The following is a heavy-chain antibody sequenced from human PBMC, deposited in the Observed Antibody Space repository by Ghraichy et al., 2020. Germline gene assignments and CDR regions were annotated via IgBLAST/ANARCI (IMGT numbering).Heavy chain of an antibody. CDR1: GFTFSSYA. CDR3: ARDKSRGYSYGDSTSDY. J-gene: IGHJ4*02. CDR2: ISYDGSNK. Sequence: GESLNISCAASGFTFSSYAMHWVRQAPGKGLEWVAVISYDGSNKYYADSVKGRFTISRDNSKNTLYLQMNSLRAEDTAVYYCARDKSRGYSYGDSTSDYWGQGTLVTVSS. D-gene: IGHD5-18*01. V-gene: IGHV3-30-3*01.